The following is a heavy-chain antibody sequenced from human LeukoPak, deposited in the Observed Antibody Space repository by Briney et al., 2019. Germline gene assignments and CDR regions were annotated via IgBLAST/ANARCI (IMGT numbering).Heavy chain of an antibody. CDR2: INSDGSSI. Sequence: PGGSLRLSCAASGFTFSSYWMHWVRQAPGKGLVWVSRINSDGSSISYADSVKGRFTISRDNAKNTLYLQMNSLRAEDTAVYYCARGGYSYGTDYWGQGTLVTVSS. V-gene: IGHV3-74*01. D-gene: IGHD5-18*01. CDR1: GFTFSSYW. CDR3: ARGGYSYGTDY. J-gene: IGHJ4*02.